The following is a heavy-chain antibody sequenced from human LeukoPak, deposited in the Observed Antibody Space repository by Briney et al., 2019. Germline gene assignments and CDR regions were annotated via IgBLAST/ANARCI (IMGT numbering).Heavy chain of an antibody. D-gene: IGHD1-26*01. Sequence: SETLSLTCTVSGGSISSYYWSWIRQPPGKGLEWIGYIYYSGSTNYNPSLKSRVTISVDTSKNQFSLKLSSVTAADTAVYYCARIVGAPPVFFDYWGQGTLVTVSS. V-gene: IGHV4-59*01. J-gene: IGHJ4*02. CDR3: ARIVGAPPVFFDY. CDR2: IYYSGST. CDR1: GGSISSYY.